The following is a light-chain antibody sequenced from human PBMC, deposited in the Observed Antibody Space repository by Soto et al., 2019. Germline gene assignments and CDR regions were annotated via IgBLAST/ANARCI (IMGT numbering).Light chain of an antibody. Sequence: EIVLTQSPGTLSLSPGERATLSCRAIQSVSSTKLAWYQQRPGQGPRLVIYGASSRATGIPDRFSGSGSGTDFTLTISRLEPEDFAVYYCRQYGRSLGFAFGGGTKVDIK. CDR2: GAS. CDR3: RQYGRSLGFA. J-gene: IGKJ4*01. CDR1: QSVSSTK. V-gene: IGKV3-20*01.